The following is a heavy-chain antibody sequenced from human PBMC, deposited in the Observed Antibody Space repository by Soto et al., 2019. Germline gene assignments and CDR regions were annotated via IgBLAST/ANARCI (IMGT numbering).Heavy chain of an antibody. CDR2: IYYSGRT. CDR1: GGSIVSGGYF. V-gene: IGHV4-31*03. J-gene: IGHJ4*02. D-gene: IGHD6-13*01. Sequence: SETLSLTCTVSGGSIVSGGYFFICVRQHPGSGLELIGNIYYSGRTYYNPSLKSRVTISVDTSKNQFSLNLSSVTAADTAVYYCARFAKEENPKVGSWYYFDYWGQGTRVTVSS. CDR3: ARFAKEENPKVGSWYYFDY.